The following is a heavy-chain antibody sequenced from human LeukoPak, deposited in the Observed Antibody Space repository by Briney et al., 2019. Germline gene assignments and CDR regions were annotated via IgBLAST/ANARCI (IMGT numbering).Heavy chain of an antibody. V-gene: IGHV3-30-3*01. D-gene: IGHD2-8*01. J-gene: IGHJ4*02. CDR2: ISYDGSNK. Sequence: GGSLRLPCAASGFTFSSYAMHWVRQAPGKGLEWVAVISYDGSNKYYADSVKGRFTISRDNSKNTLYLQMNSLRAEDTAVYYCARVDYITNNFDYWGQGTLVTVSS. CDR3: ARVDYITNNFDY. CDR1: GFTFSSYA.